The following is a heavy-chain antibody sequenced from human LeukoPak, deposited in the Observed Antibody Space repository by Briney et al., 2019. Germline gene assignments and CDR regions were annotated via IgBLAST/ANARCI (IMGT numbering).Heavy chain of an antibody. CDR2: IDPHDSDT. CDR3: ARVLSSSWYDVDY. CDR1: GYNFPSYW. Sequence: KPGESLKISCKCSGYNFPSYWIAWVRQMPGKGLEWMGIIDPHDSDTRYSPSFQGQVTISADRSIIAAYLQWSSLRASDTAMYYCARVLSSSWYDVDYWGQGTLVTVSS. D-gene: IGHD6-13*01. J-gene: IGHJ4*02. V-gene: IGHV5-51*01.